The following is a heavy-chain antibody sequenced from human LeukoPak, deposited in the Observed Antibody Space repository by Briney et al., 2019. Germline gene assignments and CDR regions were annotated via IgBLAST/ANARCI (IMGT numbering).Heavy chain of an antibody. J-gene: IGHJ4*01. CDR3: GKERYGSSSVVDY. V-gene: IGHV3-64*04. CDR1: GFTFSSYA. Sequence: GGSLRLSCSASGFTFSSYAMRWVRQAPGKGLEYISAISSDGDSTYLTDSVKGRFTISRDNSKNTLYLQMNSLRVEDTAVYHCGKERYGSSSVVDYWGHGTLVTVSS. CDR2: ISSDGDST. D-gene: IGHD6-6*01.